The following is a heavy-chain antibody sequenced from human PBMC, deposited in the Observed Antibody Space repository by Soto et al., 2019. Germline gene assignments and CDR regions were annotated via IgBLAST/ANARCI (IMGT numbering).Heavy chain of an antibody. CDR3: ARVPHFDFWSGYSVHFEY. D-gene: IGHD3-3*01. CDR1: GFVFSSFG. J-gene: IGHJ4*02. Sequence: QVQLVESGGGVVQPGTSLRISCAVSGFVFSSFGMHWVRQAPGKGLEWVAVIWNDGEFKYYADSVKGRFTISRDNSNDTLYLQMNSLRAEDTAIYYCARVPHFDFWSGYSVHFEYWGQGTLVTVSS. V-gene: IGHV3-33*01. CDR2: IWNDGEFK.